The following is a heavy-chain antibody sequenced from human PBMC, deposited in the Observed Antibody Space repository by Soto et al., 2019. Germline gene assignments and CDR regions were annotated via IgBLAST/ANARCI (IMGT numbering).Heavy chain of an antibody. Sequence: SETLSLTCTVSDGSITPNYYTWVRQPPGKGLEWIGYVYYAGTTYYNPSLKSRITMSVDTSKNQFSLRLSSVTAADTAIYYCAKGINYYDSSGDSWFDPWGQGTLVTVSS. CDR3: AKGINYYDSSGDSWFDP. J-gene: IGHJ5*02. CDR1: DGSITPNY. V-gene: IGHV4-59*12. D-gene: IGHD3-22*01. CDR2: VYYAGTT.